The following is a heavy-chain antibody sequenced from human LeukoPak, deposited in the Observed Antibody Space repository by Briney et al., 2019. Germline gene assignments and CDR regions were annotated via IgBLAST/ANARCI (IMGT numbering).Heavy chain of an antibody. J-gene: IGHJ4*02. Sequence: GGSLRLSCTASGFTFNRDWTAWVRQAPGKGLEWVANIKEDGSEKNYVDSVKGRFTISRDNAENSVYLQMNDLRAEDTGVYYCARARYYDSSFDYWGQGTLVTVSS. CDR1: GFTFNRDW. D-gene: IGHD3-22*01. V-gene: IGHV3-7*04. CDR3: ARARYYDSSFDY. CDR2: IKEDGSEK.